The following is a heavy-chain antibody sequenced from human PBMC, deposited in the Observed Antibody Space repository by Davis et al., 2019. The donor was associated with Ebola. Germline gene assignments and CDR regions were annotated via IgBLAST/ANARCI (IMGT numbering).Heavy chain of an antibody. CDR1: GFTFSSYS. Sequence: GGSLRLSCAASGFTFSSYSMNWVRQAPGKGLEWVTAISGSGGTYYADSVKGRFTISRDNAKNTLSLQMNSLRAEDTAVYYCARDRFSDYWGQGSLVIVSS. CDR3: ARDRFSDY. D-gene: IGHD3-3*01. J-gene: IGHJ4*02. V-gene: IGHV3-23*01. CDR2: ISGSGGT.